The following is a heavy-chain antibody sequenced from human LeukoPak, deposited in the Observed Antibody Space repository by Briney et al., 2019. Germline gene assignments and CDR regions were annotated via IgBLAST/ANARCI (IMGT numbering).Heavy chain of an antibody. Sequence: TGGTLRLSCAASGFTFSSYGMSWVRQAPGKGLEWVSAISGSGGSTYYADSVKGRFTISSDNSKNTLYLQMNSLRAEDTAVYYCAKDHKSISDAFDIWGQGTMVTVSS. J-gene: IGHJ3*02. CDR2: ISGSGGST. CDR1: GFTFSSYG. CDR3: AKDHKSISDAFDI. V-gene: IGHV3-23*01.